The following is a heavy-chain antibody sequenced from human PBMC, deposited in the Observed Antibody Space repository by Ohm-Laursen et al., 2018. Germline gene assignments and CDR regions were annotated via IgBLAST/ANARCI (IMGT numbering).Heavy chain of an antibody. CDR1: GFTFDDYA. D-gene: IGHD5-18*01. J-gene: IGHJ6*02. CDR2: IYYDGSNK. CDR3: ARDEEYRDFYYYGMDV. V-gene: IGHV3-33*01. Sequence: RSLRLSCAASGFTFDDYAMHWVRQAPGKGLEWVAMIYYDGSNKYYADSVKGRFTISRDNSKNTVYLQMSSLTAEDTAVYYCARDEEYRDFYYYGMDVWGQGTTVIVSS.